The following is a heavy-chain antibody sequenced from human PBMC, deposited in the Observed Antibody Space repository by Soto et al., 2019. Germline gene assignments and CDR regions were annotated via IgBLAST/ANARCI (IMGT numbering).Heavy chain of an antibody. Sequence: ASVKVSCKAPADTFTSYYIHWVRQAPGHGLEWMGIINPNGGSTRFAQTFQGRITMTRDTSTSTAYMELSSLRSEDTAVYYCARVKGYSYGYSNYFDYWGQGTLVTVSS. V-gene: IGHV1-46*01. CDR2: INPNGGST. J-gene: IGHJ4*02. CDR1: ADTFTSYY. CDR3: ARVKGYSYGYSNYFDY. D-gene: IGHD5-18*01.